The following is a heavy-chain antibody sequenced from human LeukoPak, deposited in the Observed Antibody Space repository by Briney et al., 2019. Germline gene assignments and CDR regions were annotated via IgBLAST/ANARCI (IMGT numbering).Heavy chain of an antibody. CDR3: ARDEEFDSSGYYSNGFDY. J-gene: IGHJ4*02. CDR1: GFTFSHYW. Sequence: GVSLRLSCAASGFTFSHYWMHWVPQAPGKGLVWVSRFNSDGSSTSYADSVKGRFTISRDNAKNTLYLHMNSLRAEDTAVYYCARDEEFDSSGYYSNGFDYWGQGTLVTVSS. CDR2: FNSDGSST. V-gene: IGHV3-74*01. D-gene: IGHD3-22*01.